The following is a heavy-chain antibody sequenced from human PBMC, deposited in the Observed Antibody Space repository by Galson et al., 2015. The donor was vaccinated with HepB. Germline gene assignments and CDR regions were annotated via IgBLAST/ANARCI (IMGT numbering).Heavy chain of an antibody. V-gene: IGHV1-2*02. CDR1: GYTFTGHY. CDR2: INPNSGGT. J-gene: IGHJ4*02. CDR3: ARELIAAAGIRGDY. Sequence: SVKVSCKASGYTFTGHYMHWVRQAPGQGLEWMGWINPNSGGTNYAQKFQGRVTMTRDTSISTAYMELSRLRSDDTAVYYCARELIAAAGIRGDYWGQGTLVTVSS. D-gene: IGHD6-13*01.